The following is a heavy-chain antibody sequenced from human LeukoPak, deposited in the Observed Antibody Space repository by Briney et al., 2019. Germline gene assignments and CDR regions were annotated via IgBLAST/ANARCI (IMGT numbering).Heavy chain of an antibody. CDR1: GFTFSNYW. D-gene: IGHD1-26*01. J-gene: IGHJ4*02. CDR3: ARDTVGATDY. CDR2: IREDGRDT. Sequence: GGSLRLSCAASGFTFSNYWMNWVRQAPGKGLEWVAFIREDGRDTYYVDSVRGRFTISRDNAKNSLYLQMNSLRAEDTALYYCARDTVGATDYWGQGTLVTVSS. V-gene: IGHV3-7*01.